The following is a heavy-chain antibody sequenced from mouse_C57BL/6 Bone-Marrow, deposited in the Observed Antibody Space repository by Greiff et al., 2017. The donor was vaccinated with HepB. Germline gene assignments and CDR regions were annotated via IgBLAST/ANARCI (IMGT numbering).Heavy chain of an antibody. J-gene: IGHJ4*01. V-gene: IGHV5-17*01. CDR3: ARAPFYYDYPYYAMDY. D-gene: IGHD2-4*01. CDR1: GFTFSDYG. CDR2: ISSGSSTI. Sequence: EVQRVESGGGLVKPGGSLKLSCAAPGFTFSDYGMHWVRQAPEKGLEWVAYISSGSSTIYYADTVKGRFTISRDNAKNTLFLQMTSLRSEDTAMYYCARAPFYYDYPYYAMDYWGQGTAVTVSS.